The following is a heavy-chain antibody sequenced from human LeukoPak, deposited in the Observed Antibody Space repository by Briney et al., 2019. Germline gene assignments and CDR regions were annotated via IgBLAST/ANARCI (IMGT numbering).Heavy chain of an antibody. CDR2: IIPILGIA. CDR1: GGTFSSYA. J-gene: IGHJ4*02. Sequence: EASVKXSCXASGGTFSSYAISWVRQAPGQGLEWMGRIIPILGIANYAQKFQGRVTITADKSTSTAYMELSSLRSEDTAVYYCARDGSEYSSSWYVDYWGQGTLVTVSS. CDR3: ARDGSEYSSSWYVDY. D-gene: IGHD6-13*01. V-gene: IGHV1-69*04.